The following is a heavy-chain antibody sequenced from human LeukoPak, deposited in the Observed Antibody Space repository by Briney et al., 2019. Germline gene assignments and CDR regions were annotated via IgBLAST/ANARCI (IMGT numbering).Heavy chain of an antibody. J-gene: IGHJ4*02. Sequence: SETLSLTCTVSGGSISSYYWSWIRQPPGKGLEWIGYIYYSGSTNYNPSLKSRVTISVDTSKNQFSLKLSSVTAADTAVYYCASLVRDXDWSTYYFDYWGQGTXVTV. V-gene: IGHV4-59*08. D-gene: IGHD3-9*01. CDR1: GGSISSYY. CDR3: ASLVRDXDWSTYYFDY. CDR2: IYYSGST.